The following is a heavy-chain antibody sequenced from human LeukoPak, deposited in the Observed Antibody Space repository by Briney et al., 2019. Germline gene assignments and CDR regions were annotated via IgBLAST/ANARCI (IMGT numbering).Heavy chain of an antibody. J-gene: IGHJ5*02. CDR1: GFTFSSYS. V-gene: IGHV3-21*04. Sequence: GGSLRLSCAASGFTFSSYSMNWVRQAPGKGLEWVSSISSSSSYIYYADSVKGRFTISRDNAKNSLYLQMNSLRAEDTAVYYCAKGYSSSWINWFAPWGQGALVTVSS. CDR3: AKGYSSSWINWFAP. CDR2: ISSSSSYI. D-gene: IGHD6-13*01.